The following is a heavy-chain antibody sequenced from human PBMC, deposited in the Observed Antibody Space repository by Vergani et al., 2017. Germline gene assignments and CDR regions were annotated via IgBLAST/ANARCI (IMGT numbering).Heavy chain of an antibody. CDR1: GYTFTGYY. J-gene: IGHJ3*02. CDR2: INPNSVGT. D-gene: IGHD2-2*01. Sequence: QVQLVQSGAEVKKPGASVKVSCKASGYTFTGYYMHWVRQAPGQGLEWMGWINPNSVGTNYAQKFQGRVTMTRDTSISTAYMELSRLRSDDTAVYYCARVPTYCSSTSCYSGAFDIWGQGTMVTVSS. CDR3: ARVPTYCSSTSCYSGAFDI. V-gene: IGHV1-2*02.